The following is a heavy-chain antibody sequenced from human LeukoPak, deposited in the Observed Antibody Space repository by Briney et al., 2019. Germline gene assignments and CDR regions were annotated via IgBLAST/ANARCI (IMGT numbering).Heavy chain of an antibody. CDR2: ISISSNYI. CDR3: AKDLGGYSYGWFDY. CDR1: GFTFGRYS. Sequence: GGSLRLSCAASGFTFGRYSMNWVRQAPGKGLEWVSSISISSNYIYYPDSLKGRFTISRDNAKNSLYLQMNSLRAEDTAVYYCAKDLGGYSYGWFDYWGQGTLVTVSS. J-gene: IGHJ4*02. D-gene: IGHD5-18*01. V-gene: IGHV3-21*01.